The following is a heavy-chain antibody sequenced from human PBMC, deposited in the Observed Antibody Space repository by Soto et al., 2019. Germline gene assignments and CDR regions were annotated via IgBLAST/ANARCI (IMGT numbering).Heavy chain of an antibody. CDR3: ARAGAAAAGDHDYDYFDY. CDR1: GDSIISSDFY. V-gene: IGHV4-39*01. J-gene: IGHJ4*02. D-gene: IGHD6-13*01. Sequence: SETLSLTCTVSGDSIISSDFYWGWVRQPPGKGLEWIGSIFYLGSSYYNPSLKSRVTMSVDTSKNQFSLKLSSVTAADTAVYYCARAGAAAAGDHDYDYFDYWGQGTLVTVSS. CDR2: IFYLGSS.